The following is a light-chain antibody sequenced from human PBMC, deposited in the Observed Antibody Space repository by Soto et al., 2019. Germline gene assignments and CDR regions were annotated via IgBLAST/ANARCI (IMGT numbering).Light chain of an antibody. Sequence: EIVLTQSPGTLSLSPGERATLSCRASQSLSSSFLAWYQQKPGQAPRLLIYGASSGATGIPDRFSGSGSGTDFTLTVSRLEPEDFAVYYCQQYGSSPFITFGQGTRLEI. CDR3: QQYGSSPFIT. CDR1: QSLSSSF. J-gene: IGKJ5*01. V-gene: IGKV3-20*01. CDR2: GAS.